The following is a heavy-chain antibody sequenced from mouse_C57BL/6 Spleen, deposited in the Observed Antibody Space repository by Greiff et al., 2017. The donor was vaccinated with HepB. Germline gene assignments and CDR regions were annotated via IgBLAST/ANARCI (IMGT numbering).Heavy chain of an antibody. J-gene: IGHJ2*01. CDR2: ISSGSSTI. CDR1: GFTFSDYG. Sequence: EVNLVESGGGLVKPGGSLKLSCAASGFTFSDYGMHWVRQAPEKGLEWVAYISSGSSTIYYADTVKGRFTISRDNAKNTLFLQMTSLRSEDTAMYYCARNLYYGSDYWGQGTTLTVSS. D-gene: IGHD1-1*01. V-gene: IGHV5-17*01. CDR3: ARNLYYGSDY.